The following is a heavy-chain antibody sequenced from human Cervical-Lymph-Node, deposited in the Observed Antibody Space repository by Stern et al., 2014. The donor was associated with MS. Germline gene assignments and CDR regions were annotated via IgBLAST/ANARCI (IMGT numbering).Heavy chain of an antibody. CDR2: IRAYNGNT. D-gene: IGHD3-22*01. Sequence: QVQLVQSGAEVKKPGASVKVSCKASGYTFTSYGISWVRQAPGQGLEWMGWIRAYNGNTHYAQKLQGTVTMTTDTSPTTAYMELRSLRSDDTAVYYCARVTSAYYYDSSGYYYWGQGTLVTVSS. CDR1: GYTFTSYG. J-gene: IGHJ4*02. CDR3: ARVTSAYYYDSSGYYY. V-gene: IGHV1-18*01.